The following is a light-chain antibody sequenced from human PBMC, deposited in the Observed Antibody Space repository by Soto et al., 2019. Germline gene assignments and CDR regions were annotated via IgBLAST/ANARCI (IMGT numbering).Light chain of an antibody. CDR1: SSGVGGYNY. J-gene: IGLJ3*02. CDR2: DVS. V-gene: IGLV2-11*01. CDR3: CSYAGTDTLV. Sequence: QSALTQPRSVSGSPGQSVTISCTGTSSGVGGYNYVSWYQHHPGKAPKVMIFDVSKRPSGVPDRFSGSKSGNTASLTISGLQAEDEADYYCCSYAGTDTLVFGGGTKVTVL.